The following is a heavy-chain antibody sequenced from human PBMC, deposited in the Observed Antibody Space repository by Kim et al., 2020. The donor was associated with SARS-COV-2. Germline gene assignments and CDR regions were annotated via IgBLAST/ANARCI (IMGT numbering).Heavy chain of an antibody. CDR3: ARTRTTPKIVRNGYYYYMDV. Sequence: SETLSLTCAVYGGSFSGYYWSWIRQPPGKGLEWIGEINHSGSTNYNPSLKSRVTISVDTSKNQFSLKLSSVTAADTAVYYCARTRTTPKIVRNGYYYYMDVWGKGTTVTVSS. V-gene: IGHV4-34*01. CDR1: GGSFSGYY. D-gene: IGHD2-15*01. CDR2: INHSGST. J-gene: IGHJ6*03.